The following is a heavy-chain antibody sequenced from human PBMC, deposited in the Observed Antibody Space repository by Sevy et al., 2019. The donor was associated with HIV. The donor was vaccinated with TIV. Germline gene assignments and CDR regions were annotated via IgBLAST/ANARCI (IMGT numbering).Heavy chain of an antibody. CDR3: ALERLSSDVAEYFQN. CDR2: ISFDASNK. Sequence: GALRLSCAASGFTFSRYSMHWVRQAPGKGLEWVATISFDASNKHYADSVKGRFTISREKFQNSLFLQMNSLRPEDTAVYYCALERLSSDVAEYFQNWGQGTLVTVSS. D-gene: IGHD1-1*01. CDR1: GFTFSRYS. J-gene: IGHJ1*01. V-gene: IGHV3-30*04.